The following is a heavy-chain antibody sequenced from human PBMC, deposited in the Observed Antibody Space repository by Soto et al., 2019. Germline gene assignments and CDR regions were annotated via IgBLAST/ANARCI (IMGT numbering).Heavy chain of an antibody. D-gene: IGHD4-4*01. V-gene: IGHV3-11*01. J-gene: IGHJ5*02. CDR1: GFDSSDYS. CDR2: ISQSGSTT. Sequence: GGSLRLSCAASGFDSSDYSMTWIRQAPGKGLEWVSYISQSGSTTYYADSVKGRFAVSRDDAKNSLYLQMNSPRVEDTAVYYCARVTRYTYSNYDWLEPWGQGTLVTVSS. CDR3: ARVTRYTYSNYDWLEP.